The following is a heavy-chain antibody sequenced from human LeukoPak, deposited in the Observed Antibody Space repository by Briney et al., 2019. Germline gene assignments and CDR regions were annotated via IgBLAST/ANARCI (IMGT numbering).Heavy chain of an antibody. D-gene: IGHD6-6*01. CDR1: GGSFSGYY. Sequence: SETLSLTCAVYGGSFSGYYWSWIRQPPGKGLEWIGEINHGGSTNYNPSLKSRVTISVDTSKNQFSLKLSSVTAADTAAYYCARPPRSYSSSSRYYYYYMDVWGKGTTVTVSS. V-gene: IGHV4-34*01. CDR2: INHGGST. CDR3: ARPPRSYSSSSRYYYYYMDV. J-gene: IGHJ6*03.